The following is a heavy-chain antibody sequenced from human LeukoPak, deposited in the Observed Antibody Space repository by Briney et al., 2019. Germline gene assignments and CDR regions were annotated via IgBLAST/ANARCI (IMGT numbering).Heavy chain of an antibody. CDR3: ASLVDTPSVCPDCFDS. CDR2: ISSSTNTI. D-gene: IGHD5-18*01. Sequence: GGSLRLSCAASGFVFSDYYMTWIRQVPGKGLEWVSYISSSTNTIYYADSVKGRFTISRDNSKNAVYWEANSLRGDDSAVYYCASLVDTPSVCPDCFDSWGQGTLVIVSS. CDR1: GFVFSDYY. V-gene: IGHV3-11*04. J-gene: IGHJ4*02.